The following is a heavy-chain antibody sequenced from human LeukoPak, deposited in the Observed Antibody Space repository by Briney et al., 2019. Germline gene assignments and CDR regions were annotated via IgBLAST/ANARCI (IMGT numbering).Heavy chain of an antibody. CDR1: GFTFSSYW. J-gene: IGHJ4*02. V-gene: IGHV3-74*01. Sequence: GGSLRLSCAASGFTFSSYWMHWVRQAPGKGLVWVSRINTDGGSTTYAGSVKGRFTISRDNAKNTLYLRMSSLRAEDTAVYYCARALVAPYYFDYWGQGALVTVSS. CDR3: ARALVAPYYFDY. CDR2: INTDGGST. D-gene: IGHD2-15*01.